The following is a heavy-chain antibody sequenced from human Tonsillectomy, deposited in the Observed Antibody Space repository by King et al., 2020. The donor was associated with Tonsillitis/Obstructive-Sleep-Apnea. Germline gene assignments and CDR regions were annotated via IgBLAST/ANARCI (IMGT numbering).Heavy chain of an antibody. D-gene: IGHD3-22*01. Sequence: VQLVESGGGLVQPGRSLRLSCAASGFIFDDYAMHWVRQAPGKGLEWVSGISWNRGSIGYADSVKGRFTISRDNAKNYLYLHMNSLRAEDTALYYCAKDISRYCDTNSCHGAFDRCGQDTLVTVSS. CDR2: ISWNRGSI. V-gene: IGHV3-9*01. CDR1: GFIFDDYA. CDR3: AKDISRYCDTNSCHGAFDR. J-gene: IGHJ4*02.